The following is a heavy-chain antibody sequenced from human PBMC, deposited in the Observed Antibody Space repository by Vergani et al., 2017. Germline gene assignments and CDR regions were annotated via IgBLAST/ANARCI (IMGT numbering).Heavy chain of an antibody. V-gene: IGHV3-9*01. CDR2: ISWNSGSI. J-gene: IGHJ3*02. Sequence: EVQLVESGGGLVQPGRSLRLSCAASGFTFDDYAMHWVRQAPGKGLEWVSGISWNSGSIGYADSVKGRFTISRDNAKNSLYLQMNRLRAEETALYYCAKRSPVDAFDIWGQGTMVTVSS. CDR3: AKRSPVDAFDI. CDR1: GFTFDDYA.